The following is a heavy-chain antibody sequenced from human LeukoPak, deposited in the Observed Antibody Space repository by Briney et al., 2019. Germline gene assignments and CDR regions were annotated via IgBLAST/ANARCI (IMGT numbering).Heavy chain of an antibody. D-gene: IGHD2-2*02. CDR1: GFTFSNYW. CDR2: INSDGSGT. V-gene: IGHV3-74*01. CDR3: TSLYLTDV. J-gene: IGHJ6*04. Sequence: PGGSLRLSCAASGFTFSNYWMHWVRQVPGKGLVWVSRINSDGSGTTYADSVKGRFTIPRDNAKNTLYLQMNSLRVEDTAVYYCTSLYLTDVWGKGTTVTVSS.